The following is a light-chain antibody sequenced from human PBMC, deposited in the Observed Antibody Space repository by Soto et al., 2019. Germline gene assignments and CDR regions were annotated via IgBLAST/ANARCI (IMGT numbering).Light chain of an antibody. Sequence: SGLTQPPSPAGSPWQAVTISRTGTSSDVGDNYVSWYQQHLGKAPKLIIYEVSQRPSGVPDRFSGSKSGNTASLTVSGLQTEDEADYYCSAYAGSNNFVFGSGTKVTVL. V-gene: IGLV2-8*01. CDR1: SSDVGDNY. J-gene: IGLJ1*01. CDR3: SAYAGSNNFV. CDR2: EVS.